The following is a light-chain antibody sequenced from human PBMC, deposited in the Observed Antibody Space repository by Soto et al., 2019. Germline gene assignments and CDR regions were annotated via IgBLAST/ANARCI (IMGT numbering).Light chain of an antibody. J-gene: IGKJ3*01. CDR2: KAS. V-gene: IGKV1-5*03. CDR3: QQYNSYSFT. Sequence: EIQMTQSPSTLSASVGERVTITCRASQSISSWLAWYQQKPGKPPKLLIYKASNLASGVPARFSGSGSGTDFTLTISSLQPDDFAIYYCQQYNSYSFTFGPGTKVDIK. CDR1: QSISSW.